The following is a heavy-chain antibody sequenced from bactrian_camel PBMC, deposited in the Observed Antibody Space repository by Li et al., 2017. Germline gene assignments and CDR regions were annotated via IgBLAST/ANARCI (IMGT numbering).Heavy chain of an antibody. Sequence: HVQLVESGGGSVQAGGSLRLSCTASIYSSCMGWFRQTPGEGREGVAAIQTDGTSTVYADSVKGRFTISHDDKTNTAYLQMNNLKTEDTAMYYCAAGWGSGHVLVLTGSAQVRIIPGARGP. CDR2: IQTDGTST. CDR3: AAGWGSGHVLVLTGSAQVRIIP. V-gene: IGHV3-3*01. D-gene: IGHD2*01. CDR1: IYSSC. J-gene: IGHJ6*01.